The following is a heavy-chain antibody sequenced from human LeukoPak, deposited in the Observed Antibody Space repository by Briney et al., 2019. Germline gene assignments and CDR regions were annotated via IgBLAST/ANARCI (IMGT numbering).Heavy chain of an antibody. D-gene: IGHD2-15*01. CDR1: GGSISSSNYY. Sequence: SETLSLTCTVSGGSISSSNYYWGWIRQPPGKGLEWIGSIYYSGSTYYNPSLKSRVTIFVDTSKNQFSLKLSSVTAADTAVYYCARRATYCSGGSCHLYYFDYWGQGTLVTVSS. CDR2: IYYSGST. CDR3: ARRATYCSGGSCHLYYFDY. V-gene: IGHV4-39*01. J-gene: IGHJ4*02.